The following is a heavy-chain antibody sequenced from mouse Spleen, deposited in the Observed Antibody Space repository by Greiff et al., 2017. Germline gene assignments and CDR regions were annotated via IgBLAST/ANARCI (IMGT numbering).Heavy chain of an antibody. Sequence: EVQVVESEGGLVQPGSSMKLSCTASGFTFSDYYMAWVRQVPEKGLEWVANINYDGSSTYYLDSLKSRFIISRDNAKNILYLQMSSLKSEDTATYYCARLYGYAGFAYWGQGTLVTVSA. J-gene: IGHJ3*01. CDR1: GFTFSDYY. CDR2: INYDGSST. CDR3: ARLYGYAGFAY. V-gene: IGHV5-16*01. D-gene: IGHD1-2*01.